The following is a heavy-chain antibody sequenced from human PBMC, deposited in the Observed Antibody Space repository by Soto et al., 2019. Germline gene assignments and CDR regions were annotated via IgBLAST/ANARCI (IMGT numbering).Heavy chain of an antibody. V-gene: IGHV3-30-3*02. CDR2: ISNDGGIK. J-gene: IGHJ4*02. CDR1: GFTFSNYA. D-gene: IGHD3-22*01. CDR3: VKQYYYDTSGFPHPFDY. Sequence: PGGSLRLSCAASGFTFSNYAVHWVRQAPGKGLEWVSVISNDGGIKYYADSVKGRFAISRDNSKNTLYLQMNSLRAEDTAVYHCVKQYYYDTSGFPHPFDYWGPGTLVTVSS.